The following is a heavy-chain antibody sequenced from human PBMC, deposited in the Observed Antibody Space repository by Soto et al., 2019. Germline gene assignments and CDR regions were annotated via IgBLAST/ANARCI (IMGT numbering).Heavy chain of an antibody. V-gene: IGHV1-69*13. D-gene: IGHD2-2*01. J-gene: IGHJ5*02. CDR2: IIPIFGTA. CDR1: GGTFSSYA. CDR3: ARGWRKYGSSTSYGWLAP. Sequence: ASVKVSCKASGGTFSSYAISWVRQAPGQGLEWMGGIIPIFGTANYAQKFQGRVTITADESTSTAYMELSSLRSEDTAVYYCARGWRKYGSSTSYGWLAPWGQGTLVTAPQ.